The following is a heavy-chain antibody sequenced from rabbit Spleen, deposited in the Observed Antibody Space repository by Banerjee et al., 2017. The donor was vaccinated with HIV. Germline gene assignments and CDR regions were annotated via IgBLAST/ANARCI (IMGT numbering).Heavy chain of an antibody. CDR3: ARDLVTIIGWNFNL. J-gene: IGHJ4*01. CDR1: GFDFSNYG. D-gene: IGHD4-1*01. V-gene: IGHV1S39*01. CDR2: IEPIFGNT. Sequence: QEQLVESGGGLVQPGGSLKLSCKASGFDFSNYGVSWVRQAPGKGLEWIGYIEPIFGNTYYANWAKGRFMMSRTSSTTVTLQMTSLTAADTARYFCARDLVTIIGWNFNLWGPGTLVTVS.